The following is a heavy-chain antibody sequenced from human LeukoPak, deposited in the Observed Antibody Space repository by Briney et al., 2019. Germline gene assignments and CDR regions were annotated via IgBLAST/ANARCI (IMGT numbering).Heavy chain of an antibody. V-gene: IGHV4-31*03. CDR1: GGSISSGVYY. CDR3: ARTVGARTFYFDH. Sequence: PSETLSLTCTVSGGSISSGVYYWSWIRQHPGKGLEWMGYIFYTGRVSCNPSLKSRITISVDSTRNHFSLEVSSVTAADTAVYYCARTVGARTFYFDHWGHGTLVTVSS. J-gene: IGHJ4*01. D-gene: IGHD1-26*01. CDR2: IFYTGRV.